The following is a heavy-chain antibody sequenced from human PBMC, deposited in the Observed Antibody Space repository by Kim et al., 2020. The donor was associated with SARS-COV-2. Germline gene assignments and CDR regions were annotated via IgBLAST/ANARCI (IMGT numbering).Heavy chain of an antibody. CDR1: GGSFSGYY. CDR2: INHSGST. CDR3: ARGAVAGTRWDRTWYGSGWFDP. Sequence: SETLSLTCAVHGGSFSGYYWSWIRQPPGKGLEWIGEINHSGSTNYNPSLKSRVTISVDTSKNQFSLKLSSVTAADTAVYYCARGAVAGTRWDRTWYGSGWFDPWGQGTLVTVSS. D-gene: IGHD6-19*01. J-gene: IGHJ5*02. V-gene: IGHV4-34*01.